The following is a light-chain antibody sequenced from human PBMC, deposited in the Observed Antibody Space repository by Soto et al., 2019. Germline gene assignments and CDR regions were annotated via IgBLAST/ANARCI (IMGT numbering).Light chain of an antibody. J-gene: IGKJ1*01. Sequence: EVVLTQSPGTLSLSPGERATLSCRASQSVSSSDLAWYQQKPGQAPRLLIYGASSRATGIPDRFSGSGSGTDFTLTISSLQSEDFAVYYCQQYNNWPRTFGQGTKVDI. CDR1: QSVSSSD. CDR2: GAS. V-gene: IGKV3-20*01. CDR3: QQYNNWPRT.